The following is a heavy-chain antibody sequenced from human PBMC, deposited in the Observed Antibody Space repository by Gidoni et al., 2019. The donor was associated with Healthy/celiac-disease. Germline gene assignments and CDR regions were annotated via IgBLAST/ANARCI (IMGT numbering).Heavy chain of an antibody. CDR1: GFSLSTSGMC. D-gene: IGHD3-9*01. Sequence: QFTLRESGPALVKPTQTLPLTCTFSGFSLSTSGMCVSWIRQPPGKALEWLARIDWDDDKYYSTSLKTRLTISKDTSKNQVVLTMTNMDPVDTATYYCARIDRYNFDPSVPFDYWGQGTLVTVSS. V-gene: IGHV2-70*15. J-gene: IGHJ4*02. CDR3: ARIDRYNFDPSVPFDY. CDR2: IDWDDDK.